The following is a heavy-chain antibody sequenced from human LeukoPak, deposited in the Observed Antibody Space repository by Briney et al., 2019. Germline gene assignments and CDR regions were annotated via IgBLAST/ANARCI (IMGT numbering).Heavy chain of an antibody. D-gene: IGHD3-3*01. V-gene: IGHV4-61*02. J-gene: IGHJ4*02. CDR1: GGSISSGSYY. CDR3: ARADYDFWSGPIDY. CDR2: IYTSGST. Sequence: PSETLSLTCTVPGGSISSGSYYWSWIRQPAGKGLEWIGRIYTSGSTNYNPSLKSRVTISVDTSKNQFSLKLSSVTAADTAVYYCARADYDFWSGPIDYWGQGTLVTVSS.